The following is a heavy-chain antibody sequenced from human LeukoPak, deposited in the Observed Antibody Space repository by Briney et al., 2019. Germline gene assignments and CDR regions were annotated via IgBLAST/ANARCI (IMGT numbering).Heavy chain of an antibody. V-gene: IGHV3-48*01. CDR1: GFTFSSYS. CDR2: ISISSSTI. Sequence: PGGSLRLSCAASGFTFSSYSMNWVRQAPGKGLEWVSSISISSSTIYYADSVKARFTISRDNAKNSLYLQMNSLRAEDTAVYYCARDLSGSYYGSDYWGPGTLVTVSS. J-gene: IGHJ4*02. D-gene: IGHD1-26*01. CDR3: ARDLSGSYYGSDY.